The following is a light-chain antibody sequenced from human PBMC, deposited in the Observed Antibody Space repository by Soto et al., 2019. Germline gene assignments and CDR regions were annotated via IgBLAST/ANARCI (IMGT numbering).Light chain of an antibody. CDR1: QSVNYY. J-gene: IGKJ4*01. CDR2: DAS. CDR3: QQRSNWPLRIT. Sequence: EIVLTQSPATLSLSPGERVTLSCRASQSVNYYLAWYQQKPGQAPRLLIYDASIRATGIPARFSGSGSGTDFTLTISSLEPEDFAVYYCQQRSNWPLRITFGGGTKVEIK. V-gene: IGKV3-11*01.